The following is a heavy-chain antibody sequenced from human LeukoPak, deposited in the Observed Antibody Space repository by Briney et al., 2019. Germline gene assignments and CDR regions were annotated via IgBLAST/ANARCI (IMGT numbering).Heavy chain of an antibody. V-gene: IGHV1-46*01. J-gene: IGHJ5*02. Sequence: ASVTLSCKASGYTFTRYYMHWVRRAPGQGLEWMGIINPSDGVIDYAQKFQDRVTRTRDTSTSTVYMELSSLRSEDTAVYYCARRGSGSYVLDHWREPSLVTVSS. D-gene: IGHD3-10*01. CDR2: INPSDGVI. CDR3: ARRGSGSYVLDH. CDR1: GYTFTRYY.